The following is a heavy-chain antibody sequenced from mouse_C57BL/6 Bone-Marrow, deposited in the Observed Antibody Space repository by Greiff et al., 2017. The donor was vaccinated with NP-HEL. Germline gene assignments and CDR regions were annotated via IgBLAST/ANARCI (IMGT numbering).Heavy chain of an antibody. J-gene: IGHJ3*01. V-gene: IGHV7-3*01. CDR2: IRNKANGYTT. Sequence: EVHLVESGGGLVQPGGSLSLSCAASGFTFTDYYMSWVRQPPGKALEWLGFIRNKANGYTTEYSASVKGRFTISRDNSQSILYLQMNALRAEDSATYYCARYRTTVGFAYWGQGTLVTVSA. CDR3: ARYRTTVGFAY. D-gene: IGHD1-1*01. CDR1: GFTFTDYY.